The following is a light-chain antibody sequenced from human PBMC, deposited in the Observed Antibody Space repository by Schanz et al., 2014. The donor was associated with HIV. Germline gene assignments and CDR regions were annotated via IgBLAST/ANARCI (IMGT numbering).Light chain of an antibody. CDR1: RSNIGAGYD. Sequence: QSVLTQPPSVSGAPGQRVTISCTGSRSNIGAGYDVHWYQQFPGTAPKLLIFDNTNRPSGVPERFSGSKSGTSASLAISGLQSEDEADYYCASWDDSLNGWVFGGGTKLTVL. J-gene: IGLJ3*02. V-gene: IGLV1-40*01. CDR3: ASWDDSLNGWV. CDR2: DNT.